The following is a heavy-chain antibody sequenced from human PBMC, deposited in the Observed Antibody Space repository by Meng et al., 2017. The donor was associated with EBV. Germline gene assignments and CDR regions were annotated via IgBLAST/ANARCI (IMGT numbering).Heavy chain of an antibody. CDR3: ASESGRGYTPDY. Sequence: QWQLVQVAAGVKKPGSSGKVSCKTSGGPFRNHAISWVRQAPGQGLEWLGGFLPTLGAPNYAQKFHGRVSITADESTSTHYMDLSSLRSEDTAVYYCASESGRGYTPDYWGQGTLVTVSS. CDR2: FLPTLGAP. V-gene: IGHV1-69*01. CDR1: GGPFRNHA. D-gene: IGHD3-10*01. J-gene: IGHJ4*02.